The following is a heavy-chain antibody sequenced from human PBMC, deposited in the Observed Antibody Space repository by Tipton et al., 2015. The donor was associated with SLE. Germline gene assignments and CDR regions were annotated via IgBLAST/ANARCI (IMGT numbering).Heavy chain of an antibody. V-gene: IGHV4-39*02. Sequence: TLSLTCFVSGASVRSTSYHWGWIRQPPGKGLEWIGSIYYDGTAYSTPSLESRVSISVDTSKNHFSLKLSSVTAADTAVYYCARASPGVWCFDLWGRGSLVTVSS. CDR3: ARASPGVWCFDL. CDR2: IYYDGTA. D-gene: IGHD2-8*01. J-gene: IGHJ2*01. CDR1: GASVRSTSYH.